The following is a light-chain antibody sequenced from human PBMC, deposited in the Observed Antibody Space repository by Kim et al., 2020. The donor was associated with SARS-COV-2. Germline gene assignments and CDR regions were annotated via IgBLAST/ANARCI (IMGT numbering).Light chain of an antibody. CDR2: KAY. V-gene: IGKV1-5*03. J-gene: IGKJ2*01. Sequence: DIQMTQSPSTLSASVGDRVTITCRASQNIAYWLAWYQQKPGKAPKLLIQKAYILENAVPSRFSGSGSGTEFTLTISSLQSDDFATYYCQQYTPRSPTFGQGTKLEI. CDR1: QNIAYW. CDR3: QQYTPRSPT.